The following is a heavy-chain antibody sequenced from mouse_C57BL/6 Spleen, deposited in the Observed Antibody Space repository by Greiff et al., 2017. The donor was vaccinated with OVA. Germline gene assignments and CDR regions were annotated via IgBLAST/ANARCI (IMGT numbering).Heavy chain of an antibody. J-gene: IGHJ2*01. CDR2: ISSGSSTI. D-gene: IGHD4-1*01. V-gene: IGHV5-17*01. CDR1: GFTFSDYG. Sequence: EVKLMESGGGLVKPGGSLKLSCAASGFTFSDYGMHWVRQAPEKGLEWVAYISSGSSTIYYADTVKGRFTISRDNAKNTLFLQMTSLRSEDTAMYYCARKLGVGVYFDYWGQGTTLTVSS. CDR3: ARKLGVGVYFDY.